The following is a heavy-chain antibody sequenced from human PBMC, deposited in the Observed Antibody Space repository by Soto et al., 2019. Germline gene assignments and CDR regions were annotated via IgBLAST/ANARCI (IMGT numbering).Heavy chain of an antibody. CDR1: GFTFSTYG. D-gene: IGHD3-22*01. Sequence: QVQLVESGGGVVQPGRSLRLSCVASGFTFSTYGVHWVRQAPGKGLEWVTLMSYDGSNKYHADSVKGRFTLSRDNSKNTLYLQMNSLRAEDTAMYYCARDGYYYDSSGYSYYFDYWGLGTLVTVSS. J-gene: IGHJ4*02. CDR3: ARDGYYYDSSGYSYYFDY. CDR2: MSYDGSNK. V-gene: IGHV3-30-3*01.